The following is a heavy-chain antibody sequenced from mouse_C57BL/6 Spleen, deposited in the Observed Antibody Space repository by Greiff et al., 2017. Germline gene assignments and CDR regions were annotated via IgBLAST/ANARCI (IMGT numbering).Heavy chain of an antibody. CDR1: GFTFSSYG. J-gene: IGHJ3*01. D-gene: IGHD1-1*01. V-gene: IGHV5-6*02. CDR2: ISSGGSYT. CDR3: ARQDGITTGFAY. Sequence: VKLVESGGDLVKPGGSLKLSCAASGFTFSSYGMSWVRQTPDKRLEWVATISSGGSYTYYPDSVTGRFTISRDNAKNTLYLQMSSLKSEDTTMYYCARQDGITTGFAYWGQGTLVTVSA.